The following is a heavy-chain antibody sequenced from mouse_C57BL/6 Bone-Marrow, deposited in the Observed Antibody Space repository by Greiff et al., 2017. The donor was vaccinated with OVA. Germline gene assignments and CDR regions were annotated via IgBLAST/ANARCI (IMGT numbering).Heavy chain of an antibody. CDR1: GYTFTSYW. V-gene: IGHV1-55*01. J-gene: IGHJ2*01. CDR2: IYPGSGST. Sequence: QVQLKQPGAELVKPGASVKMSCKASGYTFTSYWITWVKQRPGQGLEWIGDIYPGSGSTNYNEKFKSKATLTVDTSSSTAYMQLSSLTSEDSAVYYCARWGSNPYYFDYWGQGATLTVSS. CDR3: ARWGSNPYYFDY. D-gene: IGHD2-5*01.